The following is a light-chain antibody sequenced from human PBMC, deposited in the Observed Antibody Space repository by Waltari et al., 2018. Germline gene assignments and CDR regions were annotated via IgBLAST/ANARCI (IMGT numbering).Light chain of an antibody. CDR3: QQYHDWPRT. CDR1: QCLRRD. CDR2: GAS. Sequence: EILLTQSPATLSVSPGDRATLFCRASQCLRRDLAWYQQKPGQAPRLLVYGASTREVGVPDRFSGSGSRTEFTLTISSLQSEDSAVYYCQQYHDWPRTFGQGTKVEIK. J-gene: IGKJ1*01. V-gene: IGKV3-15*01.